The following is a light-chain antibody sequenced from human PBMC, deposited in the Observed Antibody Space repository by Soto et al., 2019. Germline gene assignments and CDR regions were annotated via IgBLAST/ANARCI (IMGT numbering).Light chain of an antibody. Sequence: EIVLTQSPGTLSLSPGERATLSCRASQSVSSSYLAWYQQKPGQAPRLLIYGASGRATGIPDSFSGSGSVTDFTLTISRLEPEDFAVYYCQQYPGYTFGQGTKLEIK. J-gene: IGKJ2*01. CDR1: QSVSSSY. CDR2: GAS. CDR3: QQYPGYT. V-gene: IGKV3-20*01.